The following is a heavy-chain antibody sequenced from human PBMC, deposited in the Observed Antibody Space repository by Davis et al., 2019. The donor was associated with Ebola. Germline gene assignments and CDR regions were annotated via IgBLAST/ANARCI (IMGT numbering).Heavy chain of an antibody. J-gene: IGHJ5*02. CDR3: AKVHPPTTVTTGWFDP. CDR2: ISVRSIT. Sequence: PSETLSLTCAASGFIFSSYAVSWVRQAPGKGLEWVSSISVRSITYHADSVKGRFTVSRDNSKNTLYLQMNSLRAEDTAVYYCAKVHPPTTVTTGWFDPWGQGTLVTVSS. V-gene: IGHV3-23*01. D-gene: IGHD4-17*01. CDR1: GFIFSSYA.